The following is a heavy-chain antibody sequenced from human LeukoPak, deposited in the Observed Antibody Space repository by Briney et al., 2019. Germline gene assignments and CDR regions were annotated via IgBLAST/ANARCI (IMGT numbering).Heavy chain of an antibody. D-gene: IGHD6-19*01. CDR2: ISSSSSYI. CDR1: GFTFSSYS. V-gene: IGHV3-21*01. CDR3: ARGTSSGWSYFDY. Sequence: GGSLRLSCAASGFTFSSYSMNWVRQAPGKGLEWVSSISSSSSYIYYADSVKGRFTISRDNAQNSLYLQINSLRAEDTAVFYCARGTSSGWSYFDYWGQGTLVTVSS. J-gene: IGHJ4*02.